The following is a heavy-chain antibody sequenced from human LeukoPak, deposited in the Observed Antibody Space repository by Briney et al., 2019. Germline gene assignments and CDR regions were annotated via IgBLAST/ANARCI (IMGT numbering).Heavy chain of an antibody. CDR1: GDSISSSSYY. Sequence: SETLSLTCTVSGDSISSSSYYWGWLRQPPGKGLEWIGSIYYSGSTYYNPSLKSRVTISVDTSKNQFSLNLRSVTAADTAVYYCATNLYYYDSSGYYAAWGQGTLVTVSS. V-gene: IGHV4-39*07. D-gene: IGHD3-22*01. CDR3: ATNLYYYDSSGYYAA. J-gene: IGHJ5*02. CDR2: IYYSGST.